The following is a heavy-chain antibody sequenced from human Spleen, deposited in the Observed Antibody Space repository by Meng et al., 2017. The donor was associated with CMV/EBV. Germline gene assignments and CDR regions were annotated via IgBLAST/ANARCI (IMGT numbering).Heavy chain of an antibody. V-gene: IGHV3-7*01. D-gene: IGHD3-10*02. Sequence: GGSLRLSCAVSGFTFSNYWMSWARRAPGKGLEWVANIKQDGSERYYVDSVKGRFTISRDNAKNSLYLQMNSLRAEDTAVYYCARDVRAGDLDNWGQGTLVTVSS. J-gene: IGHJ4*02. CDR3: ARDVRAGDLDN. CDR2: IKQDGSER. CDR1: GFTFSNYW.